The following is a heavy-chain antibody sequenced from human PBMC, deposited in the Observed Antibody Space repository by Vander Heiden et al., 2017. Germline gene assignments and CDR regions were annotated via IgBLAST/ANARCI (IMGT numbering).Heavy chain of an antibody. CDR1: GSTFKTYG. D-gene: IGHD6-19*01. Sequence: QVQLVESGGAVVQSGRSLRLSCAASGSTFKTYGMHWVRQAPGKGLEWLAIIWYDGNTKDYADSVKGRFTISRDNSKNTLYLEMSSLRVEDTAIYYCARAGSDIAVAGPFDFWGQGTLVTVSS. CDR2: IWYDGNTK. CDR3: ARAGSDIAVAGPFDF. J-gene: IGHJ4*02. V-gene: IGHV3-33*01.